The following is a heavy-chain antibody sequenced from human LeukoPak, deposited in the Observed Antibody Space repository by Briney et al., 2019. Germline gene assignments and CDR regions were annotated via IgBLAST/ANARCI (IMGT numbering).Heavy chain of an antibody. D-gene: IGHD3-22*01. CDR2: INHSGST. V-gene: IGHV4-34*01. CDR3: ARGYLVGYYDSSGYYYYFDY. CDR1: VGSFSGYY. Sequence: SETLSLTCAVYVGSFSGYYWSWIRQPPGKGLEWIGEINHSGSTNYNPSLKSRVTISVERSKNQFSLKLSSVTAADTAVYYCARGYLVGYYDSSGYYYYFDYWGQGTLVTVSS. J-gene: IGHJ4*02.